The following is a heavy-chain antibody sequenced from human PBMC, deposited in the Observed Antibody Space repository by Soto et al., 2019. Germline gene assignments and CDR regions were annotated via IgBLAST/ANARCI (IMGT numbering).Heavy chain of an antibody. V-gene: IGHV1-69*06. CDR1: GGTFSSYA. Sequence: QVQLVQSGAEVKKPESSVKVSCKSSGGTFSSYAISWVRQAPGQGLEWMGGIIPIFGTANYAQKFQGRVTITADKSTRTAYIELRSLRSEDTAVYYCASYPYPPDYGDHQFCDYWGQGSLFAVSS. CDR2: IIPIFGTA. D-gene: IGHD3-16*01. J-gene: IGHJ4*02. CDR3: ASYPYPPDYGDHQFCDY.